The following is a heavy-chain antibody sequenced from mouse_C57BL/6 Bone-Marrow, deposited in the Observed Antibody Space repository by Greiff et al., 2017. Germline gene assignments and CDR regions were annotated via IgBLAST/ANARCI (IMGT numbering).Heavy chain of an antibody. CDR2: IYPGDGDT. J-gene: IGHJ4*01. CDR1: GYAFSSSW. CDR3: ASPLYGKNAMDY. D-gene: IGHD2-1*01. Sequence: VQLVESGPELVKPGASVKISCKASGYAFSSSWMNWVKQRPGKGLERIGRIYPGDGDTNYNGKFKGKATLTADKSSSTAYMQLSSLTSEDSAVYFCASPLYGKNAMDYWGQGTSVTVSS. V-gene: IGHV1-82*01.